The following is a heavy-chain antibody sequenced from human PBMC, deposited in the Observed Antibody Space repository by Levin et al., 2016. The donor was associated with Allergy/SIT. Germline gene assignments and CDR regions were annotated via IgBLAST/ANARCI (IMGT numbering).Heavy chain of an antibody. CDR1: GYTFTSYY. J-gene: IGHJ5*02. Sequence: SVKVSCKASGYTFTSYYMHWVRQAPGQGLEWMGGIIPIFGTANYAQKFQGRVTITADESTSTAYMELSSLRSEDTAVYYCARANWFDPWGQGTLVTVSS. CDR2: IIPIFGTA. V-gene: IGHV1-69*13. CDR3: ARANWFDP.